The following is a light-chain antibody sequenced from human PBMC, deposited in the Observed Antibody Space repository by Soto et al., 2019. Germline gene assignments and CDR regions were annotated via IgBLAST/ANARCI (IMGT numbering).Light chain of an antibody. V-gene: IGKV3D-15*01. J-gene: IGKJ5*01. CDR1: RSVSSY. Sequence: PGESATLSCRATRSVSSYLAWYQQKPGQAPRLLIYDASSRPTDIPARFSGSGSGTEFTLTISSLQSEDFAVYYCQQYNNWPPITFGQGTRLEI. CDR2: DAS. CDR3: QQYNNWPPIT.